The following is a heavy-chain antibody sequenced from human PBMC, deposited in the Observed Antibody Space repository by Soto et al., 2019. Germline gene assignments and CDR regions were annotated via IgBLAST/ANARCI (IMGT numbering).Heavy chain of an antibody. J-gene: IGHJ6*02. CDR2: INPNSGGT. Sequence: GASVKVSCKASGYTFTGYYMHWVRQAPGQGLEWMGWINPNSGGTNYAQKFQGRVTMTRDTSISTAYMELSRLRSDDTAVYYCARDRVYSSGRYYYYYGMDVWGQGTTVTVSS. D-gene: IGHD6-19*01. CDR1: GYTFTGYY. V-gene: IGHV1-2*02. CDR3: ARDRVYSSGRYYYYYGMDV.